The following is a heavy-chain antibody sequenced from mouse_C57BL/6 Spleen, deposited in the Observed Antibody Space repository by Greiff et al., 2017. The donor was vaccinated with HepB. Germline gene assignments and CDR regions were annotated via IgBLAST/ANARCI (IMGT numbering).Heavy chain of an antibody. V-gene: IGHV5-12*01. CDR1: GFTFSDYY. Sequence: EVMLVESGGGLVQPGGSLKLSCAASGFTFSDYYMYWVRQTPEKRLEWVAYISNGGGSTYYPDTVKGRFTISRDNAKNTLYLQMSRLKSEDTAMYYCARHELTGYFDVWGTGTTVTVSS. J-gene: IGHJ1*03. CDR2: ISNGGGST. CDR3: ARHELTGYFDV. D-gene: IGHD1-1*01.